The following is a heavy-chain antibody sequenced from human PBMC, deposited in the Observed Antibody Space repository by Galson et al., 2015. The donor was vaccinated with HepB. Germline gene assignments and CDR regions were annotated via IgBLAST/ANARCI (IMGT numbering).Heavy chain of an antibody. CDR1: GFTFSSYA. Sequence: SLRLSCAASGFTFSSYAMSWVRQAPGKGLEWVSAISGSGGSTYYADSVKGRFTISRDNSKNTLYLQMNSLRAEDTAVYYCAKEVRGGGLNYYYGMDVWGQGTTVTVSS. J-gene: IGHJ6*02. CDR2: ISGSGGST. CDR3: AKEVRGGGLNYYYGMDV. V-gene: IGHV3-23*01. D-gene: IGHD3-16*01.